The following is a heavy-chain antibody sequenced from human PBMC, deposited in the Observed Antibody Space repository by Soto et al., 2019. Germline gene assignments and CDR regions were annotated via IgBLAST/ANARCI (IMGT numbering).Heavy chain of an antibody. CDR1: GYTLTELS. V-gene: IGHV1-24*01. CDR2: FDPEDGET. J-gene: IGHJ6*03. Sequence: ASVKVSCKVSGYTLTELSMHWVRQAPGKGLEWMGGFDPEDGETIYAQKFQGRVTMTEDTSTDTAYMELSSLRSEDTAVYYCATAYYYGSGSFFLYYYMDVWGKGTTVTVSS. CDR3: ATAYYYGSGSFFLYYYMDV. D-gene: IGHD3-10*01.